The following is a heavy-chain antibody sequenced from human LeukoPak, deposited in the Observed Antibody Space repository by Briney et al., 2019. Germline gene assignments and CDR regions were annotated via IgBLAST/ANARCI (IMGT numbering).Heavy chain of an antibody. J-gene: IGHJ6*02. CDR2: ISGNADT. CDR3: AKDKSPGDYLTAKYDYYYFYGTDV. D-gene: IGHD4-17*01. V-gene: IGHV3-23*01. Sequence: PGAFLRLSCAASEFLPITNAINWVRQAPGEGLEWVSCISGNADTYYAASTKGRFTISRDNSKNTVYLQMNSLRVEDTALYYCAKDKSPGDYLTAKYDYYYFYGTDVWGQGTTVAVSS. CDR1: EFLPITNA.